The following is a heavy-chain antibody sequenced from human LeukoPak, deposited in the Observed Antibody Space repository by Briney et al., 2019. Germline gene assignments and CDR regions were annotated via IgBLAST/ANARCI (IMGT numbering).Heavy chain of an antibody. CDR1: GYTFTSYD. V-gene: IGHV1-8*03. Sequence: GASVKVSCKASGYTFTSYDINWVRQATGQGLEWMGWMNPNSGNTGYAQKFQGRVTITRNTSISTAYMELSSLSSEDTAVYYCARGLHDYSNYVWFDPWGQGTLVTVSS. CDR2: MNPNSGNT. J-gene: IGHJ5*02. D-gene: IGHD4-11*01. CDR3: ARGLHDYSNYVWFDP.